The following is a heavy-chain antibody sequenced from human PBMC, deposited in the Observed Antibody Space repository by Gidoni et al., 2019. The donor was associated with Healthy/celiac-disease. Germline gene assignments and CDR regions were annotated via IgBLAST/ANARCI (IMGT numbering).Heavy chain of an antibody. CDR1: GGSISSGGYY. Sequence: SGGSISSGGYYWSWIRQHPGKGLEWIGYIYYSGSTYYNPSLKSRVTISVDTSKNQFSLKLSSVTAADTAVYYCARDRGYDSSGYGGMDVWGQGTTVTVSS. V-gene: IGHV4-31*02. CDR3: ARDRGYDSSGYGGMDV. CDR2: IYYSGST. D-gene: IGHD3-22*01. J-gene: IGHJ6*02.